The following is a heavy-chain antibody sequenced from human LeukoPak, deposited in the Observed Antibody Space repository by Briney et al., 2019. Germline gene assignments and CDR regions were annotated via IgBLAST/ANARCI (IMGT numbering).Heavy chain of an antibody. CDR3: VALGITMLGGV. CDR1: GFTFSSYE. CDR2: SSGSTI. D-gene: IGHD3-10*02. Sequence: GGSLRLSCAASGFTFSSYEMNWVRQAPGKGLEWVSSSGSTIYYADSVKRRFTISRDNAKNSLYLQMNSLRAEDTPVYYCVALGITMLGGVWAKGTTVTISS. V-gene: IGHV3-48*03. J-gene: IGHJ6*04.